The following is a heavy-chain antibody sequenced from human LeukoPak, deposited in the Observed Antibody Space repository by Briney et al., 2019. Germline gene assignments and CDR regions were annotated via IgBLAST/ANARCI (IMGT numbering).Heavy chain of an antibody. Sequence: GGSLRLSCAASGFTFSSYSMNWVRQAPGKGLEWVSYISSSSSTIYYADSVKGRFTISRDNAKNSLYLQMNSLRAEDTAVYYCAREGGYSSSPDAFDIWGQGTMVTVSS. D-gene: IGHD6-6*01. CDR1: GFTFSSYS. CDR2: ISSSSSTI. CDR3: AREGGYSSSPDAFDI. V-gene: IGHV3-48*04. J-gene: IGHJ3*02.